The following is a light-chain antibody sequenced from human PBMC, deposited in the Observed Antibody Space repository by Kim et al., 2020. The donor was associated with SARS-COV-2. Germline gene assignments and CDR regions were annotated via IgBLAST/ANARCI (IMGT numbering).Light chain of an antibody. V-gene: IGLV3-1*01. CDR1: KLGDKY. CDR2: QDS. Sequence: SYELTQPPSVSVSPGQTASITCSGDKLGDKYACWYQQKPGQYPVLVIYQDSKRPSGIPERFSGSNSGNTATLTISGTQAMDEADYYCQGWDSSKAVV. CDR3: QGWDSSKAVV. J-gene: IGLJ2*01.